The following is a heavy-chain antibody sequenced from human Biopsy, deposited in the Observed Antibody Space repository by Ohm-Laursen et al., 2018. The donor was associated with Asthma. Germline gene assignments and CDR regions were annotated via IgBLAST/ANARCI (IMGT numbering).Heavy chain of an antibody. J-gene: IGHJ6*02. CDR3: ARAVDYSHYYGIDV. V-gene: IGHV1-18*01. CDR2: VSVYNGNT. D-gene: IGHD3-10*01. Sequence: ASVKVSCKTSGYTFNSAGITWVRQAPGQELEWMGWVSVYNGNTKVAQKLQDRVTMITDTSTSTAYTELRSLRSDDTAVYFCARAVDYSHYYGIDVWGQGTTVTVS. CDR1: GYTFNSAG.